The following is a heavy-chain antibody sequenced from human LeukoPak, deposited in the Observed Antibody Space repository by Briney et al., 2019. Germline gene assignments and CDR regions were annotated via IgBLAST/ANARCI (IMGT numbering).Heavy chain of an antibody. V-gene: IGHV1-69*13. D-gene: IGHD2-21*02. CDR2: IIPIFGTA. CDR3: AGGPPRCGGDCYPSSN. J-gene: IGHJ4*02. Sequence: SVEVSCKASGGTFSSYAISWVRQAPGQGLEWMGGIIPIFGTANYAQKFQGRVTITADESTSTAYMELSSLRSEDTAVYYCAGGPPRCGGDCYPSSNWGQGTLVTVSS. CDR1: GGTFSSYA.